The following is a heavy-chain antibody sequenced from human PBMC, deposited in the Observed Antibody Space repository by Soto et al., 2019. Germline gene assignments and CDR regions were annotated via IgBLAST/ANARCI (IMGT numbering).Heavy chain of an antibody. CDR3: ARPLVAPVAGPYYYGMDV. J-gene: IGHJ6*02. Sequence: GGSLRLSCTASGFTFNSYGFNWVRQAPGKGLEWVAVIWYDGNTKYYADSVKGRFTISRDNLRSAVYLQMNSLTAEDTAVYYCARPLVAPVAGPYYYGMDVWGQGTTVTVSS. CDR2: IWYDGNTK. CDR1: GFTFNSYG. V-gene: IGHV3-33*01. D-gene: IGHD6-19*01.